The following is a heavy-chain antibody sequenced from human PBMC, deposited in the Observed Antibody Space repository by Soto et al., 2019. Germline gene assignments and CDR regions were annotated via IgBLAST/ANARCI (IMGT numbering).Heavy chain of an antibody. Sequence: SETLSLTCTVFGGSISSYYWSWIRQPAGQGLEWIGRIYTSGSTNYNPSLISRVTMSVDTSKNQFFLRRSSVTAADPAVYYCGSDPGPSYHYDSSSTKGWFDPWGQGTLVTVAS. CDR3: GSDPGPSYHYDSSSTKGWFDP. V-gene: IGHV4-4*07. CDR1: GGSISSYY. CDR2: IYTSGST. D-gene: IGHD3-22*01. J-gene: IGHJ5*02.